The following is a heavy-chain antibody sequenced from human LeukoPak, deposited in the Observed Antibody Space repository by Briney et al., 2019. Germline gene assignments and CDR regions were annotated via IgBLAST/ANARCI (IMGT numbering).Heavy chain of an antibody. D-gene: IGHD3-10*01. CDR1: GFPFSSYA. V-gene: IGHV3-23*01. CDR3: ASSGSYVAHYYGMDV. Sequence: GGSLRLSCAASGFPFSSYAMSWVRQAPGKGVEWVSAISGSGGSTNYADSVKGRFTISRDNSKNTLYLQMNSLRAEDTAVYYCASSGSYVAHYYGMDVWGQGTTVTVSS. J-gene: IGHJ6*02. CDR2: ISGSGGST.